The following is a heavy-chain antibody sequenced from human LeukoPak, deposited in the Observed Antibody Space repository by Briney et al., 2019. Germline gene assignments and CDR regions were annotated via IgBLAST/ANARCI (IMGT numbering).Heavy chain of an antibody. CDR1: GYTFTTYG. D-gene: IGHD3-9*01. Sequence: ASVKLSCKPSGYTFTTYGLSWVRQARGQGLEWMGWISGHNGNTNYAHKFQGRVSMTTDTPTRTAYMELKSLRSDDTAVYYCVLGDILTGYWAEYFAYWGQGTLVTVSS. J-gene: IGHJ4*02. CDR2: ISGHNGNT. CDR3: VLGDILTGYWAEYFAY. V-gene: IGHV1-18*01.